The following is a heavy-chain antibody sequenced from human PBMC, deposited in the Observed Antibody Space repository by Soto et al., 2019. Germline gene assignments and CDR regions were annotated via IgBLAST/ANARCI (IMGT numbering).Heavy chain of an antibody. CDR1: GFTFSKYA. Sequence: GRSQRLSCAASGFTFSKYAMRSVRQTQGKGLEWVSAISGSGGSTYYADSVKGRFTISRDNSKNTLYLQMNSLRAEDTAVYYCAKDSQPDTYSWFDPWGQGTLVTVSS. V-gene: IGHV3-23*01. CDR2: ISGSGGST. CDR3: AKDSQPDTYSWFDP. J-gene: IGHJ5*02.